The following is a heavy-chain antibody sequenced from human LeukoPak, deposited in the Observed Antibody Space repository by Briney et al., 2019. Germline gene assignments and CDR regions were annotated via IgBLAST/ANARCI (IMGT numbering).Heavy chain of an antibody. CDR3: VRRGTNLYFDF. V-gene: IGHV3-23*01. CDR2: IGAGPGDT. CDR1: GFTFSSHA. D-gene: IGHD1-14*01. J-gene: IGHJ2*01. Sequence: GGSLRLSCVASGFTFSSHAMYWVRQAPGKGLEWVSTIGAGPGDTYYADSVKGRFTISRDNSKNTLFLQMNSLRAEDTALYYCVRRGTNLYFDFWGRGTLVTVSS.